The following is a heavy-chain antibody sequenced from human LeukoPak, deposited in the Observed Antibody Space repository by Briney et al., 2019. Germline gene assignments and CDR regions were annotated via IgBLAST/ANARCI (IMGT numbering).Heavy chain of an antibody. CDR3: ATVRRFGELLFDY. Sequence: GASVKVSCKASGYTFTGYYMHWVRQAPGQGLEWMGWINPNSGGTNYAQKFQGRVTMTRDTSISTAYMELSRLRSDDTAVYYCATVRRFGELLFDYWGQGTLVTVSS. D-gene: IGHD3-10*01. CDR1: GYTFTGYY. CDR2: INPNSGGT. J-gene: IGHJ4*02. V-gene: IGHV1-2*02.